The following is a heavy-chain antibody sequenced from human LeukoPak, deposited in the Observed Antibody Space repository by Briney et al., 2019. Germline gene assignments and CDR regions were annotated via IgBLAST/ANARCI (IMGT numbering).Heavy chain of an antibody. D-gene: IGHD2-2*01. Sequence: SETLSLTCAVYGGSFSGYYWSWIRQPPGKRLEWIGEINHSGSTNYNPPLKSRVTISVDTSKNQFSLKLSSVTAADTAVYYCAGRNIVVVPAATADDAFDIWGQGTMVTVSS. CDR1: GGSFSGYY. CDR2: INHSGST. CDR3: AGRNIVVVPAATADDAFDI. V-gene: IGHV4-34*01. J-gene: IGHJ3*02.